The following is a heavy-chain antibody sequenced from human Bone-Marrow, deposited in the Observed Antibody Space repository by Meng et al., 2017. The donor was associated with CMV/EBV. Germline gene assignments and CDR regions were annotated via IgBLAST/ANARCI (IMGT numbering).Heavy chain of an antibody. D-gene: IGHD3-3*01. V-gene: IGHV4-39*07. CDR2: IYYSGST. J-gene: IGHJ6*01. CDR3: ARRVARRGYYGMGV. CDR1: GGSISSSSYY. Sequence: SETLSLTCTVSGGSISSSSYYWGWIRQPPGKGLEWIGSIYYSGSTNYNPSLKSRVTLSVDTSTNQFSLNLNSVTATDTAVYYCARRVARRGYYGMGVWGQGTTVTGSS.